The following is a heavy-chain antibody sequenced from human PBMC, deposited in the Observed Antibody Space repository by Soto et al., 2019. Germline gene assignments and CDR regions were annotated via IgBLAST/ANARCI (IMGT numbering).Heavy chain of an antibody. Sequence: GGSLRLACAASGFTFTSYSMNWVRQTPGKGLEWVSYISSSSSTIYYADSVKGRFTISRDNAKNSLYLQMNSLRDEDTAVYYCARDDSSGYNFFDYWGQGTQVTVSS. CDR1: GFTFTSYS. CDR3: ARDDSSGYNFFDY. J-gene: IGHJ4*02. V-gene: IGHV3-48*02. D-gene: IGHD3-22*01. CDR2: ISSSSSTI.